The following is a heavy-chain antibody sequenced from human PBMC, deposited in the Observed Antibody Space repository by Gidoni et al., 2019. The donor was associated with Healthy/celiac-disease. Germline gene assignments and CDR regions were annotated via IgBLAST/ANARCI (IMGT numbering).Heavy chain of an antibody. CDR2: IWYDGSNK. V-gene: IGHV3-33*08. J-gene: IGHJ6*02. CDR1: GFTFSSYG. CDR3: AREVPYYYDSSGYRGGMDV. Sequence: QVQLVESGGGVVQPGRSLRLSCAASGFTFSSYGLHWVRQAPGKGLEWVAVIWYDGSNKYYADSVKGRFTISRDNSKNTLYLQMNSLRAEDTAVYYCAREVPYYYDSSGYRGGMDVWGQGTTVTVSS. D-gene: IGHD3-22*01.